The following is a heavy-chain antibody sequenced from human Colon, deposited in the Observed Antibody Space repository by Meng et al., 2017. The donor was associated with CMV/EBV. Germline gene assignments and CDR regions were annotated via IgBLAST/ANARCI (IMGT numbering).Heavy chain of an antibody. J-gene: IGHJ4*02. CDR1: GGSFSGYY. D-gene: IGHD1-26*01. CDR2: INHSGST. CDR3: ARGGAPRRPPGAR. V-gene: IGHV4-34*01. Sequence: HAPLQQRGRRLLKPSDALSLTCPVYGGSFSGYYWSWIRQPPGKGLEWIGEINHSGSTNYNPSLKSRVTISVDTSKNQFSLKLSSVTAADTAVYYCARGGAPRRPPGARWGQGTLVTVSS.